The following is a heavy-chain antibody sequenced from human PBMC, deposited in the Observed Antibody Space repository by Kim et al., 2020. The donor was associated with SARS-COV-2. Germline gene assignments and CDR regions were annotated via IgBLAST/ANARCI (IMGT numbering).Heavy chain of an antibody. V-gene: IGHV3-48*03. CDR3: ARATYSSSGSGRSYYYYMAV. D-gene: IGHD6-13*01. Sequence: GGSLRLSCAASGFTFSSYEMNWVRQAPGKGLEWVSYISSSGSTIYYADSVKGRFTISRNNAKNSLYLQMNSLRAEDTAVYYCARATYSSSGSGRSYYYYMAVWGKGTTVTVSS. J-gene: IGHJ6*03. CDR1: GFTFSSYE. CDR2: ISSSGSTI.